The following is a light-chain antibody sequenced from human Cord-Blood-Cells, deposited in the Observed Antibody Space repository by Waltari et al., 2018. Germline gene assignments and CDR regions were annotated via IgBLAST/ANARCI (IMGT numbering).Light chain of an antibody. V-gene: IGLV2-14*01. CDR3: SSYTSSSTYV. CDR1: SSDVGGYNY. Sequence: QSALTQPASVSGSPGQSITISCTGTSSDVGGYNYVSWYQQHPSKAPKLMIYDVSNRPSGVSKRFSGSKSGNTASLTISGLQAEDEADYYCSSYTSSSTYVFGTGTKVTVL. J-gene: IGLJ1*01. CDR2: DVS.